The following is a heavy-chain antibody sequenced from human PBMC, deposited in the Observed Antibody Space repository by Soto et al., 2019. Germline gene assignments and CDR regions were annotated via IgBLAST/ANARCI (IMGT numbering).Heavy chain of an antibody. CDR3: VRGPYNYNSRYFDY. V-gene: IGHV4-34*01. D-gene: IGHD1-1*01. CDR2: INHSGIT. Sequence: SETLSLTCTVSGGSFSGYFWTWIRQPPGKGLEWLAEINHSGITNYNPSVESRVSMSVDTSKNQFSLRLYSVTAAGTAVYYCVRGPYNYNSRYFDYWDQGTLVTVSS. CDR1: GGSFSGYF. J-gene: IGHJ4*02.